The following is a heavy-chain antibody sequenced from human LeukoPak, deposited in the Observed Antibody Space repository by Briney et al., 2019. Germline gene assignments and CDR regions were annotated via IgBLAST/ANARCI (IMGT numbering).Heavy chain of an antibody. Sequence: GASVKVSCKASGYTFTNYAMHWVRQAPGQRLEWMGWINAGNGNTKYSQKFQGRVTITTDTSASTAYMELSSLRSEDTAVYYCARAGLRYSSSFYYFDYWGQGTLVTVSS. D-gene: IGHD6-13*01. J-gene: IGHJ4*02. CDR3: ARAGLRYSSSFYYFDY. CDR2: INAGNGNT. V-gene: IGHV1-3*01. CDR1: GYTFTNYA.